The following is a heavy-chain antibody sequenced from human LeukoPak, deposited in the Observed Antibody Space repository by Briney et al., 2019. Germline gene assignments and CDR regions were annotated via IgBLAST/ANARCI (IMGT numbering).Heavy chain of an antibody. CDR2: IYRDGTT. Sequence: GGSLRLSCAASEFTVSSNYMSWVRQAPGKGLEWVSVIYRDGTTYYADSVKGRFTISGDTSKNTVYLQVNSLRAEDTAVYYCASHGSGSYYNFNVYWGQGTLVTVSS. CDR3: ASHGSGSYYNFNVY. J-gene: IGHJ4*02. V-gene: IGHV3-66*04. CDR1: EFTVSSNY. D-gene: IGHD3-10*01.